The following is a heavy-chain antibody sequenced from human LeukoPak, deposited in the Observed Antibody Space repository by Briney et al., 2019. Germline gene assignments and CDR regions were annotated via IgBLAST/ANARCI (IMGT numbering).Heavy chain of an antibody. J-gene: IGHJ4*02. V-gene: IGHV3-23*01. Sequence: GGSLRLSCAASGFTFSNYAMSWVRQAPGKGLEWVSAISGSGGSTYYADSVKGRFTISRDNSKNTLYLQMNSLRAEDTAVYYCARGIAVAGTDLDYWGQGTLVTVSS. CDR3: ARGIAVAGTDLDY. CDR1: GFTFSNYA. D-gene: IGHD6-19*01. CDR2: ISGSGGST.